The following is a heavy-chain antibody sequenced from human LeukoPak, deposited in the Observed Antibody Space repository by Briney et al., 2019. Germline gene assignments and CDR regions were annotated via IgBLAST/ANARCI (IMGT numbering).Heavy chain of an antibody. J-gene: IGHJ3*02. CDR3: ARGFGSHGDYGALDI. V-gene: IGHV3-21*01. CDR2: ISGSSKHR. D-gene: IGHD4-17*01. CDR1: GFTFTSYS. Sequence: PGGSLRLSCAASGFTFTSYSMNWVRQAPGKGLEWVSSISGSSKHRYYADSVKGRFTISRDNAKNSLYLQMNSLRAGDTAVYYCARGFGSHGDYGALDIWGQGTMVTVSS.